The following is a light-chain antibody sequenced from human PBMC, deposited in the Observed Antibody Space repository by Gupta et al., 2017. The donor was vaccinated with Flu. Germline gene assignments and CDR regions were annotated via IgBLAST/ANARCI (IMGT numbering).Light chain of an antibody. Sequence: SITISCTGTSNDVGLNNFVSWHPQHPGKAPKLLIYDVSDRPSGVSPRFSGSKSGNTASLTISGLQTEDEADYYCSSYTPTDTYVFGTGTKVTVL. V-gene: IGLV2-14*04. CDR2: DVS. CDR1: SNDVGLNNF. J-gene: IGLJ1*01. CDR3: SSYTPTDTYV.